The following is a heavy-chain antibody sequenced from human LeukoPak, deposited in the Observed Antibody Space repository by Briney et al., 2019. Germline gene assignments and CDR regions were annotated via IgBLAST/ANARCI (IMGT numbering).Heavy chain of an antibody. V-gene: IGHV4-31*03. CDR2: IYYSGST. CDR3: ARVPQYSSSRDYLDY. J-gene: IGHJ4*02. D-gene: IGHD6-13*01. CDR1: GGSISSGGYY. Sequence: SETLSLTCTVSGGSISSGGYYWSWIRQHPGKGLEWIVYIYYSGSTYYNPSLKSRVTISVDTSKNQFSLKLSSVTAADTAVYYCARVPQYSSSRDYLDYWGQGTLVTVSS.